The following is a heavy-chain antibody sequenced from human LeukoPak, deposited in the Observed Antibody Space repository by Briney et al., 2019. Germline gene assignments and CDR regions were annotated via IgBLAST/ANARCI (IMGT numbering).Heavy chain of an antibody. J-gene: IGHJ5*01. Sequence: SQTLSLTCTVSGYAITSGGFSWNWIRQPPGKGLEWIGCIYDRGPAYYNPSLKSRFTISVDRPKNQFFLNVTSLTAAGTAVYYCARSRQASGLFNSWGQGTLVVVSS. V-gene: IGHV4-30-2*01. CDR3: ARSRQASGLFNS. D-gene: IGHD3-10*01. CDR1: GYAITSGGFS. CDR2: IYDRGPA.